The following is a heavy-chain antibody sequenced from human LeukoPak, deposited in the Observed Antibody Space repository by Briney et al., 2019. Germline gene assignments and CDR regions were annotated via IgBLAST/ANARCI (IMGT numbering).Heavy chain of an antibody. Sequence: PGGSLRLSCAASGFTFSSYGMHWVRQAPGKGLEWVAFIRYDGSNKYYADSVKGRFTISRDNSKNTLYLQMNSLRAEDTAVYYCANTYYYDSSGSHWGQGTLVTVSS. CDR3: ANTYYYDSSGSH. J-gene: IGHJ4*02. D-gene: IGHD3-22*01. CDR1: GFTFSSYG. V-gene: IGHV3-30*02. CDR2: IRYDGSNK.